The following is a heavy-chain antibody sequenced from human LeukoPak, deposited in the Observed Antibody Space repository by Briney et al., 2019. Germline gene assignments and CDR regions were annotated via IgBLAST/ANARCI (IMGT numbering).Heavy chain of an antibody. V-gene: IGHV3-49*04. CDR1: RFTFSNYA. Sequence: GGSLRLSCAASRFTFSNYAMNWVRQAPGKGLEWVGFIRSKAYGGTTEYAASVKGRFTISRDDSKSIAYLQMNSLKTEDTAVYYCTRDPYDSSGWYGFDYWGQGTLVTVSS. J-gene: IGHJ4*02. CDR2: IRSKAYGGTT. CDR3: TRDPYDSSGWYGFDY. D-gene: IGHD6-19*01.